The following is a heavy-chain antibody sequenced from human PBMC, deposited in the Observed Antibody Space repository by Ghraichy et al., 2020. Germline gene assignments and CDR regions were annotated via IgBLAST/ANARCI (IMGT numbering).Heavy chain of an antibody. J-gene: IGHJ5*02. Sequence: ESLNISCTLSGGSISGYYGTWIRQSPGKGLEWIGYRFYTGSPIYNPSLKSRVTISVDTSENQFSLQMKSVTAADTGMYYCARYTTRDNWFDPWGQGILVTVSA. D-gene: IGHD1-26*01. CDR3: ARYTTRDNWFDP. CDR1: GGSISGYY. CDR2: RFYTGSP. V-gene: IGHV4-59*08.